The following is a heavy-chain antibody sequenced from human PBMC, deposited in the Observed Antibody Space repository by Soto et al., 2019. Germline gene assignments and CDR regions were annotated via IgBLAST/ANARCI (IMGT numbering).Heavy chain of an antibody. D-gene: IGHD6-13*01. CDR3: ARHGGQQLGEPHYYYGMDV. CDR2: IYPGDSDT. J-gene: IGHJ6*02. V-gene: IGHV5-51*01. Sequence: GESLKISCKGSGYSFTSYWIGWVRQMPGKGLEWMGIIYPGDSDTRYSPSFQGQVTISADKSISTAYLQWSSLKASDTAMYYCARHGGQQLGEPHYYYGMDVWGQGTTVTVSS. CDR1: GYSFTSYW.